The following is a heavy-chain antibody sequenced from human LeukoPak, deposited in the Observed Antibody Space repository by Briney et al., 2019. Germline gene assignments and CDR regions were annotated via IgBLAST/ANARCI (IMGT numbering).Heavy chain of an antibody. Sequence: GGSLRLSCAASGFTFSSYSMNWVRQAPGKGLEWVSSISSSSSYIYYADSVKGRFTISRDNAKNSLYLQMNSLRAEDTAVYYCAKVSSYSSGWYYYYYYMDVWGKGTTVTVSS. J-gene: IGHJ6*03. D-gene: IGHD6-19*01. CDR3: AKVSSYSSGWYYYYYYMDV. V-gene: IGHV3-21*01. CDR1: GFTFSSYS. CDR2: ISSSSSYI.